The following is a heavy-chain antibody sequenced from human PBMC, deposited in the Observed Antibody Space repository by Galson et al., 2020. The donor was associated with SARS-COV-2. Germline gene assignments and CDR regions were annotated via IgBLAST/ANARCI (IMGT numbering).Heavy chain of an antibody. CDR1: GYTFTEYY. D-gene: IGHD3-9*01. Sequence: ASVKISCKASGYTFTEYYIHWVRQAPGQGLEWTGWINPKSGGTNYAQKFEGRVTMTRDTSITTAYMELSRLRADDTAVYYCARLRYYDVLTGYIVDVWGQGTMVTVSS. V-gene: IGHV1-2*02. CDR2: INPKSGGT. J-gene: IGHJ6*02. CDR3: ARLRYYDVLTGYIVDV.